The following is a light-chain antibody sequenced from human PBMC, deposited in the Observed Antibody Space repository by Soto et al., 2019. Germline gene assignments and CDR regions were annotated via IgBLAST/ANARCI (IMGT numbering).Light chain of an antibody. CDR1: SSNIGSNG. CDR3: AAGDDSLV. V-gene: IGLV1-44*01. CDR2: NNN. J-gene: IGLJ2*01. Sequence: QSVLTQPPSASGTPGQRVTISCSGSSSNIGSNGVNWYQQLPGTAPKLLINNNNQRPSGVPDRFSGSKSGTSASLAISGLQSEDEADYYCAAGDDSLVFGGGTKVTVL.